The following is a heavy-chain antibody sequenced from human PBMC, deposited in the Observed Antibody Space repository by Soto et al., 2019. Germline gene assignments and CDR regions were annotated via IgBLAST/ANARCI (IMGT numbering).Heavy chain of an antibody. V-gene: IGHV3-74*01. D-gene: IGHD1-26*01. CDR2: INSDESIT. CDR1: GFTFSSYW. Sequence: EVQLVESGGGLVQPGGSLRLSCAASGFTFSSYWMHWVRQAPGKGLVWVSRINSDESITTYADSVMGRFTISRDNAKNTLYLQLNSLRAEDTAMYYFVRGTRYSGNYCYFDYWGQGTLVTVSS. J-gene: IGHJ4*02. CDR3: VRGTRYSGNYCYFDY.